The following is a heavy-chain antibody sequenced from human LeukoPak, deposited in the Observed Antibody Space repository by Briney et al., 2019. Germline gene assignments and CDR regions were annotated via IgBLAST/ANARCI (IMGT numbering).Heavy chain of an antibody. D-gene: IGHD6-6*01. CDR1: GGSISSYY. CDR3: ARASVYYYYYMDV. CDR2: IYYSGST. Sequence: SETLSLTCTVSGGSISSYYWSWVRQPPGKGLEWIGYIYYSGSTNYNPSLKSRVTISVDTSKNQFSLKLSSVTAADTAVYYCARASVYYYYYMDVWGKGTTVTVSS. V-gene: IGHV4-59*01. J-gene: IGHJ6*03.